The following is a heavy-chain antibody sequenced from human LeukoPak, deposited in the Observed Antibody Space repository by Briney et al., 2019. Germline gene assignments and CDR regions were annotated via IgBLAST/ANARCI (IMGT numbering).Heavy chain of an antibody. CDR2: IIPIFGTA. CDR3: ARVTGSGPGAFDI. V-gene: IGHV1-69*01. D-gene: IGHD3-10*01. J-gene: IGHJ3*02. CDR1: GGTFSSYA. Sequence: GSSVKVSCKASGGTFSSYAISWVRQAPGQGLEWMGGIIPIFGTANYAQKFQGRVTITADESTSTAYVGLSSLRSEDTAVYYCARVTGSGPGAFDICGQGTMVTVSP.